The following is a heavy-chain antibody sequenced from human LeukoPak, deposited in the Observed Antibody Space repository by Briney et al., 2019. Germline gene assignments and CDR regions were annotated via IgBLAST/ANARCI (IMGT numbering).Heavy chain of an antibody. J-gene: IGHJ3*02. D-gene: IGHD3-9*01. CDR3: ARVVDGFDWLFSYAFGI. Sequence: PGGSLRLSCAASGFTFSSYGMHWVRQAPGKGLEWVAVISYDGSNKYYADSVKGRFTISRDNSKNTLYLQMNSLRAEDSAVYYCARVVDGFDWLFSYAFGIWGQGTMVTVSS. CDR2: ISYDGSNK. CDR1: GFTFSSYG. V-gene: IGHV3-30*03.